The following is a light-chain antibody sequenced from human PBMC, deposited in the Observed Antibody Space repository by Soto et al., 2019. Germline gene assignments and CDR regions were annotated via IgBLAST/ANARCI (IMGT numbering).Light chain of an antibody. Sequence: QSVLTQPPSVSGAPGQRVTISCTGSSSNIGAGYDVHWYQQLPGTAPKLLIYDNTNRPSGVPDRFSGSKSGTSASLAITGLQAEDEADYYCQSYDSSLTDSVFGTGTKLTVL. CDR3: QSYDSSLTDSV. CDR2: DNT. V-gene: IGLV1-40*01. J-gene: IGLJ1*01. CDR1: SSNIGAGYD.